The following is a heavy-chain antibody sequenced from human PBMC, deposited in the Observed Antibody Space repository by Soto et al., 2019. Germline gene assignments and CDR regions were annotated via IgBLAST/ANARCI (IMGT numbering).Heavy chain of an antibody. J-gene: IGHJ6*02. Sequence: GGSLRLSCAASGFTFSNHAMSWVRQAPGKGLEWVSDISAGGSSTNYADSVKGRFTISRDNSKNTLYLQMNSLRAEDTAVCYCISDCSSTSCYARAYYGMDVWGQGTTVTVSS. CDR2: ISAGGSST. D-gene: IGHD2-2*01. V-gene: IGHV3-23*01. CDR3: ISDCSSTSCYARAYYGMDV. CDR1: GFTFSNHA.